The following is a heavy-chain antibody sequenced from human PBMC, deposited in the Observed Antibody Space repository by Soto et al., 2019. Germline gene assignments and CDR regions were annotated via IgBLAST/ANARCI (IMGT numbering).Heavy chain of an antibody. Sequence: GGSLRLSCAASGFTFSSSAMSWVRQGPGKGLEWVSAISTSGDNAYYADSVKGRFTIFRDNAKNTLYLQMNSLRVEDTAVYYCAKVSSSWYAGFFDLWGQGTLVTVSS. CDR1: GFTFSSSA. CDR3: AKVSSSWYAGFFDL. D-gene: IGHD6-13*01. CDR2: ISTSGDNA. J-gene: IGHJ4*02. V-gene: IGHV3-23*01.